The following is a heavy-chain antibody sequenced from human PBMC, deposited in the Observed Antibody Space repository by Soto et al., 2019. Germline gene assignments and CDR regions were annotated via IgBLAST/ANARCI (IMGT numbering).Heavy chain of an antibody. J-gene: IGHJ4*02. D-gene: IGHD6-19*01. V-gene: IGHV4-39*01. CDR3: ARTPDLYSSGWYGVDY. CDR1: GGSIRSSGYY. CDR2: LYYSGST. Sequence: SETLSLTCTVSGGSIRSSGYYWGWIRQPPGKGLEWIGSLYYSGSTYYNPSLKSRVTMSVDTSKNQFSLKLSSVTAADTAVYYCARTPDLYSSGWYGVDYWGQGTLVTVSS.